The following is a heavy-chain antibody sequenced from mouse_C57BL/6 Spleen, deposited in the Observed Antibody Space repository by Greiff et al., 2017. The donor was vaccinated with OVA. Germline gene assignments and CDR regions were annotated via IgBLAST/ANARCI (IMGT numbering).Heavy chain of an antibody. V-gene: IGHV1-26*01. CDR1: GYTFTDYY. D-gene: IGHD1-1*02. CDR2: INPNNGGT. CDR3: ARGGRRDSFAY. J-gene: IGHJ3*01. Sequence: EVQLQQSGPELVKPGASVKISCKASGYTFTDYYLNWVKQSHGKSLEWIGDINPNNGGTSYNQKFKGKATLTVDKSSRTAYMELRSLTSEEASVYYCARGGRRDSFAYWGQGTLVTVSA.